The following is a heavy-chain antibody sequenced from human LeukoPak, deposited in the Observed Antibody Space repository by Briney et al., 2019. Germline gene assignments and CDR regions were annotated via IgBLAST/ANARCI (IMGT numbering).Heavy chain of an antibody. Sequence: PGGSLRLSCAASGFTFSSYAMNWVRQAPGKGLEWVSSISSSGGRIYYADAVKGRFTISRDNSKNTLYLQMNSLRAEDTAVYYCAKAPSPLDSGRNCGGDCYPYYYYYYGMDVWGQGTTVTVSS. V-gene: IGHV3-23*01. CDR1: GFTFSSYA. J-gene: IGHJ6*02. D-gene: IGHD2-21*02. CDR3: AKAPSPLDSGRNCGGDCYPYYYYYYGMDV. CDR2: ISSSGGRI.